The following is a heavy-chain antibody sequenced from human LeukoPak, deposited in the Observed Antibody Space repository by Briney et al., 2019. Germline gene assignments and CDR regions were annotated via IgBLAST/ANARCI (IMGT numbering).Heavy chain of an antibody. Sequence: PGRSLRLSCAAPGFTFSSYGMHWVRQAPGKGLEWVAVIWYDGSNKYYADSVKGRFTISRDNSKNTLYLQMNSLRAEDTAVYYCAKVDSMIVELGAFDIWGQGTMVTVSS. CDR3: AKVDSMIVELGAFDI. CDR2: IWYDGSNK. V-gene: IGHV3-33*06. D-gene: IGHD3-22*01. CDR1: GFTFSSYG. J-gene: IGHJ3*02.